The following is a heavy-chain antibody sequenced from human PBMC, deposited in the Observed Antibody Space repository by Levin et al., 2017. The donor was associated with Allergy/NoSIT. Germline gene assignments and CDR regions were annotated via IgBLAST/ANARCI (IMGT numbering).Heavy chain of an antibody. Sequence: SQTLSLTCTVSGGSVNSGTYYWSWIRQPPGKGLEWIGYINYRGGTKYNPSLNSRITISVDTSRKGFSLKLTSVTAADTAVYYCARNRIIVSGGNDYYYGMDVWGQGTTVTVSS. D-gene: IGHD5/OR15-5a*01. CDR1: GGSVNSGTYY. CDR2: INYRGGT. J-gene: IGHJ6*02. V-gene: IGHV4-61*03. CDR3: ARNRIIVSGGNDYYYGMDV.